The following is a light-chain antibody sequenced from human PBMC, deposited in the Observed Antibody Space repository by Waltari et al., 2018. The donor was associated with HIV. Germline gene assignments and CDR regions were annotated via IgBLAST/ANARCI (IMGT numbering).Light chain of an antibody. V-gene: IGLV2-14*01. CDR3: SSYTSSSTLV. CDR2: EVS. J-gene: IGLJ3*02. CDR1: SGDAGGYNY. Sequence: QSALTQPASVSGSPGQSITLSCTGTSGDAGGYNYFSWYQQHPGKAPKLMIYEVSNRPSGVSNRFSGSKSGNTASLTISGLQAEDEADYYCSSYTSSSTLVFGGGTKLTVL.